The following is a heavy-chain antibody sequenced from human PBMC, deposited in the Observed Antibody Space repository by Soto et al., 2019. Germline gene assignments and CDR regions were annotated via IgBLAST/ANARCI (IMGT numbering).Heavy chain of an antibody. D-gene: IGHD3-10*01. V-gene: IGHV3-7*03. Sequence: PGGSLRLSCGASGFTFSSYAMHWVRQSPGKGLEWVANIKQDGSEKYYVDSVKGRFTISRDNAKNSLYLQMNSLRAEDTAVYYCARARNYYGSGSYSSNYYYYYYGMDVWGQGTTVTVSS. CDR2: IKQDGSEK. J-gene: IGHJ6*02. CDR3: ARARNYYGSGSYSSNYYYYYYGMDV. CDR1: GFTFSSYA.